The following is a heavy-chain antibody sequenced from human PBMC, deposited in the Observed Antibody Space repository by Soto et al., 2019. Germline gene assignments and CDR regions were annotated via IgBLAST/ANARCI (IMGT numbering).Heavy chain of an antibody. CDR3: AKSYTMCKKVVDY. J-gene: IGHJ4*02. CDR2: IYSSGDST. Sequence: EVQLLESGGDLVQPGGSLRLSCVASGFTFSRYTMTCVLQAPGKGLAWVSVIYSSGDSTYYADSVKGRFAMSRANSKNTEYLQLNNRRDDGTAVYECAKSYTMCKKVVDYWGQGTLVTVSS. CDR1: GFTFSRYT. V-gene: IGHV3-23*01. D-gene: IGHD3-16*01.